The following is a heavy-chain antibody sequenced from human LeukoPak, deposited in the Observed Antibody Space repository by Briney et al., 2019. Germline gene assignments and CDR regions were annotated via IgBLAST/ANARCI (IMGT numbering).Heavy chain of an antibody. Sequence: GGSLRLSCAASGFTFSSYGMHWVRQAPGKGLEWVAVISYDGSNKYYADSVKGRFTISRDNSKNTLYLQMNRLRLDDTAVYYCARDRTADWGQGTLVIVSS. V-gene: IGHV3-30*03. J-gene: IGHJ4*02. CDR1: GFTFSSYG. CDR2: ISYDGSNK. CDR3: ARDRTAD. D-gene: IGHD2-21*02.